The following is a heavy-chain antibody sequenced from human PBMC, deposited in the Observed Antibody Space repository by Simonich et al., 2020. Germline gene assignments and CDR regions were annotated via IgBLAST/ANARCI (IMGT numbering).Heavy chain of an antibody. CDR2: IYHSGST. D-gene: IGHD6-13*01. CDR3: ARVGYSNYYYYGMDV. CDR1: GYSISSGYY. Sequence: QVQLQESGPGLVKPSETLSLTCAVSGYSISSGYYWGWIRQPPGKGLEWIGSIYHSGSTYYNPSLKSRVTISVDTSKNHFSLKLSSVTAADTAVYYCARVGYSNYYYYGMDVWGQGTTVTVSS. V-gene: IGHV4-38-2*01. J-gene: IGHJ6*02.